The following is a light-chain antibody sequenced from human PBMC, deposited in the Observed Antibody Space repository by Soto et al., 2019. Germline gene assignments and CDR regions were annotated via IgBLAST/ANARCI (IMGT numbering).Light chain of an antibody. Sequence: EIVMTQSPATLSLSPGERSTLSWRASHSVINDFAWHQQKPDQAPILLIYGASTRATGVPARFSGSGSGTDFTLTISSLQSEDFAVYYCNQYNKWRSFGQGTKVDI. CDR2: GAS. J-gene: IGKJ1*01. CDR1: HSVIND. CDR3: NQYNKWRS. V-gene: IGKV3-15*01.